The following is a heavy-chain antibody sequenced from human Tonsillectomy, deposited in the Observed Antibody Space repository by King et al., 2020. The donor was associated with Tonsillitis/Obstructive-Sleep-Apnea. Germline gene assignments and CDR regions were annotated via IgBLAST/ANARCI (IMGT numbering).Heavy chain of an antibody. Sequence: VQLQESGPGLVKPSETLSLTCTVSGGSISSYYWSWIRQPPGKGLEWIGYIYYSGSTNYNPSLKSRVTISVDTSKNQFSLKLSSVTAADTAVYYCARDSPNYYDSSGYYPKPWYFDLWGRGTLVTVSS. CDR3: ARDSPNYYDSSGYYPKPWYFDL. V-gene: IGHV4-59*01. CDR2: IYYSGST. CDR1: GGSISSYY. D-gene: IGHD3-22*01. J-gene: IGHJ2*01.